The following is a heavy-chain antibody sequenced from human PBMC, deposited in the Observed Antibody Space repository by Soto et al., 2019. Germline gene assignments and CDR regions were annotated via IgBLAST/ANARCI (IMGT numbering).Heavy chain of an antibody. Sequence: ETLSLTCTVSGGSISSSSYYWGWIRQPPGKGLEWIGSIYYSGSTYYNPSHKSRVTISVDTSKNQFSLKLSSVTAADTAVYYCAILHYDFYSTHASLYVLYVWGQGTTVTVSS. CDR1: GGSISSSSYY. V-gene: IGHV4-39*01. CDR3: AILHYDFYSTHASLYVLYV. D-gene: IGHD3-3*01. J-gene: IGHJ6*02. CDR2: IYYSGST.